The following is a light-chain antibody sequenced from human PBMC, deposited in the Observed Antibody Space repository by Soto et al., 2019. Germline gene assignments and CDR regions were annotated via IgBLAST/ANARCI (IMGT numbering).Light chain of an antibody. V-gene: IGLV2-8*01. CDR2: EVS. CDR1: SSDVGGYNY. CDR3: SSYAGSNNFV. J-gene: IGLJ1*01. Sequence: QSLLTQPXSASGSPGQSVTISCTGTSSDVGGYNYVSWYQQHPGKAPKLMIYEVSKRPSGVPDRFSGSKSGNTASLTVSGLQAEDEADYYCSSYAGSNNFVFGTGTKVPVL.